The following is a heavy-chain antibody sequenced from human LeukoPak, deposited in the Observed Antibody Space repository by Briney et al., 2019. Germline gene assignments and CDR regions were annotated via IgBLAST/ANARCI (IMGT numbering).Heavy chain of an antibody. CDR1: GWSFSGYY. D-gene: IGHD2-15*01. J-gene: IGHJ4*02. CDR2: INHSGST. CDR3: ARGSQSLGYCSGGSCRAKIFDY. Sequence: SETLSLTCAVYGWSFSGYYWSWIRQAPGKGLEWIGEINHSGSTNYNPSLKSRVTISVDTSKNQFSLKLSSVTAADTAVYYCARGSQSLGYCSGGSCRAKIFDYWGQGTLVTVSS. V-gene: IGHV4-34*01.